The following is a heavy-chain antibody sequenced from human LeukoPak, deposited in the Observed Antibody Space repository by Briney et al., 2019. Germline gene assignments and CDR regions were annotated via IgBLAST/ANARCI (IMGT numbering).Heavy chain of an antibody. D-gene: IGHD3-10*01. J-gene: IGHJ5*02. V-gene: IGHV4-39*01. CDR2: IYSSGNT. Sequence: SETLSLTCAVSGASITSSNHYWGWVRQSPGKGLEWIGNIYSSGNTYYNPSLKSRVTISVDTSKNQFSLKLSSVTAADTAVYYCAAVYGSGKVFDPWGQGTLVTVSS. CDR1: GASITSSNHY. CDR3: AAVYGSGKVFDP.